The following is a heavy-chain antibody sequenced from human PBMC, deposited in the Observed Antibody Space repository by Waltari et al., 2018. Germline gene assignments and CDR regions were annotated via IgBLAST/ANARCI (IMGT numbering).Heavy chain of an antibody. CDR1: GFTFSSYW. CDR2: IKQDGSEK. Sequence: EVQLVESGGGLVQPGGSLRLSCAASGFTFSSYWMSWVRQAPGKGLEWVANIKQDGSEKYYVDSVKGRFTISRDNAKNSLYLQMNSLRAEDTAVYYCARVGVWFPDYMDVWGKWTTVTVSS. V-gene: IGHV3-7*01. D-gene: IGHD3-10*01. J-gene: IGHJ6*03. CDR3: ARVGVWFPDYMDV.